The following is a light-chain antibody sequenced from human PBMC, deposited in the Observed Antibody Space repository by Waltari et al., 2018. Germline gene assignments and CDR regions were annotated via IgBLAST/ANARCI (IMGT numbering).Light chain of an antibody. V-gene: IGLV4-69*01. Sequence: QLVVTQSPSASASLGASVKLTCTLSSGHSSNVIAWLQQQPENGPRYLMKVNSDGSHSRGDEIPDRFSGSSSGAERYLTISSLQAEDEADYYCQTGGHGTWVFGGGTKVTVL. CDR3: QTGGHGTWV. J-gene: IGLJ3*02. CDR2: VNSDGSH. CDR1: SGHSSNV.